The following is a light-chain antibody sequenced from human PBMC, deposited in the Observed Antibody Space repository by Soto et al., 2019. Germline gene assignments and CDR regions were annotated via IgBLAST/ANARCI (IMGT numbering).Light chain of an antibody. J-gene: IGKJ1*01. CDR3: QQYYSSPWT. CDR2: GAS. V-gene: IGKV3-20*01. Sequence: ESVLTQSPGTLSLSPGERATISCRASQSVSSSFLAWYQLKPGQAPRLLIYGASSRATGIPARFSGSGSGTDFTLTISRLEPEDFAVYYCQQYYSSPWTFGQGTKVEIK. CDR1: QSVSSSF.